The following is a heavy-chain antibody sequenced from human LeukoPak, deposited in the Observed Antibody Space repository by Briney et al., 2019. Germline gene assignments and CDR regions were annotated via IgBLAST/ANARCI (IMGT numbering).Heavy chain of an antibody. CDR1: GGSISSSSYY. CDR3: ASFYYDSCGYPYFDY. D-gene: IGHD3-22*01. Sequence: PSETLSLTCTVSGGSISSSSYYWDWIRQPPGKGLEWIGSIYYSGSTYYNPSLKSRVTISVDTSKNQFSLKLSSVTAADTAVYYCASFYYDSCGYPYFDYWGQGTLVTVSS. J-gene: IGHJ4*02. CDR2: IYYSGST. V-gene: IGHV4-39*01.